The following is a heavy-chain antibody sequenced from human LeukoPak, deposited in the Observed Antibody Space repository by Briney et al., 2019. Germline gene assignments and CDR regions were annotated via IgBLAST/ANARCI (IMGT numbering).Heavy chain of an antibody. V-gene: IGHV3-48*03. CDR1: GFTFNSYD. J-gene: IGHJ6*02. CDR3: ARDILTGYYHRASYGMDV. CDR2: ISSSGNSI. Sequence: PGGALRLSCAASGFTFNSYDMNWVRQAPGKGLEGVSFISSSGNSIYYADSVKGRFTISRDNANKSLFLQMNSLRAEDTAVYYCARDILTGYYHRASYGMDVWGQGTTVTVSS. D-gene: IGHD3-9*01.